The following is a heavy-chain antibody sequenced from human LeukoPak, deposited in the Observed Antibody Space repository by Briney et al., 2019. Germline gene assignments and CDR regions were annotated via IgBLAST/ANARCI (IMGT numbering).Heavy chain of an antibody. CDR1: GFTFSSYG. J-gene: IGHJ6*03. Sequence: SGGSLRLSCAASGFTFSSYGMSWVRQAPGKGLEWVSAISGSGGSTYYADSVKGRFTISRDNSKNTLYLQMNSLRAEDTAVYYCAKAGYGDYGLQGGYMDVWGKGTTVIISS. D-gene: IGHD4-17*01. CDR3: AKAGYGDYGLQGGYMDV. CDR2: ISGSGGST. V-gene: IGHV3-23*01.